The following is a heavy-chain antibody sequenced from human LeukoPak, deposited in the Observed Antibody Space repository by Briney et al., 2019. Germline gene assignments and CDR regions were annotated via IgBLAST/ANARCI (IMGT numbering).Heavy chain of an antibody. CDR1: GFTFSTYA. CDR3: AKDFADTSGFYYVEY. J-gene: IGHJ4*02. D-gene: IGHD3-22*01. CDR2: ITPTAGNT. Sequence: GGSLRLSCAASGFTFSTYAMSWVRQAPGKGLEWVSAITPTAGNTYYADSVKGRFTISRDNSKNTLYLQINSLRPEDTAVYYCAKDFADTSGFYYVEYWGQGTLVTVSS. V-gene: IGHV3-23*01.